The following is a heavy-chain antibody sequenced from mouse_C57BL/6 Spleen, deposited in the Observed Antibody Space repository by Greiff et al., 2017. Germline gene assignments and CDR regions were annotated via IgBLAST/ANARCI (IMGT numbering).Heavy chain of an antibody. J-gene: IGHJ4*01. CDR3: ERDGNNGDYAMDY. CDR2: IDPSDSEN. V-gene: IGHV1-52*01. CDR1: GYTFTSYW. Sequence: QVQLQQSGAELVRPGSSVKLSCKASGYTFTSYWMHWVKQRPIQGLEWIGNIDPSDSENHYNQKFKDKATLTVDKSSSTAYMQLSSMTSEDDAVYFCERDGNNGDYAMDYWGQGTSVTVSS. D-gene: IGHD2-1*01.